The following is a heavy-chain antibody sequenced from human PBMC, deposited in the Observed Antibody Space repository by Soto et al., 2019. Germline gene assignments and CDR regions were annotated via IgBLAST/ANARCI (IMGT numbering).Heavy chain of an antibody. CDR1: GYTFTYYG. V-gene: IGHV1-18*01. CDR2: ISAYNGNT. D-gene: IGHD4-4*01. Sequence: GASVKVSCKASGYTFTYYGISWVRQAPGQGLEWMGWISAYNGNTNYAQKLQGRVTMITDTSTTTAYMELRSLRSDDTAVYYCARDDYSNYDYSGQGTLVTVSS. CDR3: ARDDYSNYDY. J-gene: IGHJ4*02.